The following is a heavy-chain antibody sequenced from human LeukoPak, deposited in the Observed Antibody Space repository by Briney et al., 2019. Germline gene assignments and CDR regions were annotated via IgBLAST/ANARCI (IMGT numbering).Heavy chain of an antibody. CDR1: GFTFSSYA. D-gene: IGHD6-19*01. V-gene: IGHV3-23*01. CDR2: ISGSGGST. Sequence: QPGGSLRLPCAASGFTFSSYAMSWVRQAPGKGLEWVSAISGSGGSTYYADSVKGRFTISRDNSKNTLYLQMNSLRAEDTAVYYCARSQWLVLPHLDYWGQGTLVTVSS. CDR3: ARSQWLVLPHLDY. J-gene: IGHJ4*02.